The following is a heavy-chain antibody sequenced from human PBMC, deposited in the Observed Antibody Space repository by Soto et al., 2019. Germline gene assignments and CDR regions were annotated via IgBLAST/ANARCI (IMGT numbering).Heavy chain of an antibody. J-gene: IGHJ3*02. CDR1: GFTFSSYG. Sequence: SLRLSCAASGFTFSSYGMHWVRQAPGKGLEWVAVISYDGSNKYYADSVKGRFTISRDNSKNTLYLQMNSLRAEDTAVYYCAKDRLRTNDAFDIWGQGTMVTVSS. CDR3: AKDRLRTNDAFDI. V-gene: IGHV3-30*18. CDR2: ISYDGSNK. D-gene: IGHD5-12*01.